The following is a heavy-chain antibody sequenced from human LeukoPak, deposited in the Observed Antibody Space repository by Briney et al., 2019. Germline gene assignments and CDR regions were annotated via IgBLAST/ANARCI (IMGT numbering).Heavy chain of an antibody. CDR3: ARDGLRYFDWLFI. D-gene: IGHD3-9*01. J-gene: IGHJ4*02. CDR2: ISSSSSYI. V-gene: IGHV3-21*01. Sequence: GGSLRLSCAASGFTFSSYSMNWVRQAPGKGLEWVSSISSSSSYIYYADSVKGRFTISRDNAKNSLYLQMNSLRAEDTAVYYCARDGLRYFDWLFIWGQGTLVTVSS. CDR1: GFTFSSYS.